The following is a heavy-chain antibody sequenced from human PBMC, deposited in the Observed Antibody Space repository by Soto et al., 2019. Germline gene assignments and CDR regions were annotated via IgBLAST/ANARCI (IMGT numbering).Heavy chain of an antibody. V-gene: IGHV3-30-3*01. D-gene: IGHD3-10*01. Sequence: GLSCAASGFTFSRYAMHWVRQAPGEGLEWVAVISRDGSSKYYGDSVKGRFTVSRDNSNNTLYLSMTSLRPDDTAVFYCAKDFGAWSDSWGQGTLVTVSS. J-gene: IGHJ5*01. CDR1: GFTFSRYA. CDR2: ISRDGSSK. CDR3: AKDFGAWSDS.